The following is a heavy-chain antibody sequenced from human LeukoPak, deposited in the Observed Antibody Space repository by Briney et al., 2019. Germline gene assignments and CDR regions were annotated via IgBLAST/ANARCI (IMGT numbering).Heavy chain of an antibody. Sequence: ASVKVSCKASGYTFTSYYMHWVRQAPGQRLEWMGWINPNSGGTNYAQKFQGRVTMTRDTSISTAYMELSSLTSEDTAVYYCARNIVATTNYDSWGQGTLVTVSS. CDR2: INPNSGGT. D-gene: IGHD5-12*01. CDR3: ARNIVATTNYDS. J-gene: IGHJ4*02. CDR1: GYTFTSYY. V-gene: IGHV1-2*02.